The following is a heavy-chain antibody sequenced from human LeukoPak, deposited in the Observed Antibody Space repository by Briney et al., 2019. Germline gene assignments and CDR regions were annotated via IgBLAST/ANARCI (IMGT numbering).Heavy chain of an antibody. V-gene: IGHV3-23*01. CDR3: AKDASSSGYYYDY. CDR2: ISGSGGST. Sequence: GGSLRLSCVASELTFRTYAMSWVRQAPGKGLEWVSAISGSGGSTYYADSVKGRFTISRDNSKNTLYLQMNSLRAEDSAVYYCAKDASSSGYYYDYWGQGTLATVSS. D-gene: IGHD3-22*01. CDR1: ELTFRTYA. J-gene: IGHJ4*02.